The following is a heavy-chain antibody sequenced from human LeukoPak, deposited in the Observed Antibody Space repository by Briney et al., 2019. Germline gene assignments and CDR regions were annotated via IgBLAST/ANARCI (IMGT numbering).Heavy chain of an antibody. D-gene: IGHD1-26*01. J-gene: IGHJ4*02. V-gene: IGHV3-33*01. CDR3: ARDLTVEGATSSFDY. CDR1: GFTFSSYG. CDR2: IWYDGSNK. Sequence: GGSLRLSCAASGFTFSSYGMHWVRQAPGKGLEWVAVIWYDGSNKYYADSVKGRFTISRDNSKNTLYLQMNSLRAEDTAVYYCARDLTVEGATSSFDYWGQGTLVTVSS.